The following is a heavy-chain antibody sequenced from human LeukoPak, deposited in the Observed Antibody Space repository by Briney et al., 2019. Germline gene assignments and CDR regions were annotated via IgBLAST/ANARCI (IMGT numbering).Heavy chain of an antibody. CDR1: GGSFSAYY. CDR2: INHRGDT. J-gene: IGHJ4*03. Sequence: SETLSLTCAVYGGSFSAYYWSWIRQSPAKGLEWIAEINHRGDTNYNPSVKSRVSISVDTSKNQFSLKVTSLTAPDTAFYYCARGPTISETGYFDYWGQGTLVTVSS. D-gene: IGHD1-1*01. V-gene: IGHV4-34*01. CDR3: ARGPTISETGYFDY.